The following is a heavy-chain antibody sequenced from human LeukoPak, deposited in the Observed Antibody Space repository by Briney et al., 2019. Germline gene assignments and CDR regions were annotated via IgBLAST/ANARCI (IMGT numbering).Heavy chain of an antibody. J-gene: IGHJ4*02. D-gene: IGHD2-15*01. V-gene: IGHV1-18*01. CDR3: ARVVVAWPGDPPRHLRY. CDR2: ISAYNGNT. Sequence: ASVKVSCKASGYTFTSYGISWVRQAPGQGLEWMGWISAYNGNTNYAQKLQGRVTMTTDTSTSTAYMELRSLRSDDTAVYYCARVVVAWPGDPPRHLRYWGQGTLVTVSS. CDR1: GYTFTSYG.